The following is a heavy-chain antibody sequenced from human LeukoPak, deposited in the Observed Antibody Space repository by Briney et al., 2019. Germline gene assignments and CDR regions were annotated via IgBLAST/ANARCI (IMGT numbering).Heavy chain of an antibody. J-gene: IGHJ4*02. CDR2: INWNGGST. D-gene: IGHD1-26*01. CDR1: GFTFTNTW. V-gene: IGHV3-20*04. Sequence: GGSLRLSCAASGFTFTNTWMTWVRQAPGKGLEWVSGINWNGGSTGYADSVKGRFTISRDNAKNSLYLQMNSLRAEDTALYYCARGYPYYFDYWGQGTLVTVSS. CDR3: ARGYPYYFDY.